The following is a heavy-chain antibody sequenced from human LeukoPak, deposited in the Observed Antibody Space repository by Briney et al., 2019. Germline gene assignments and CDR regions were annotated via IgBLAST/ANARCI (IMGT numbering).Heavy chain of an antibody. CDR1: GFTFSSYS. J-gene: IGHJ6*03. Sequence: PGGSLRLSCAASGFTFSSYSMNWVRQAPGKGLEWVSSISSTSSYIYYADSVKGRFTISRDNAKNSLYLQMNSLRAEDTAVYYCARAPSDRTKCMDVWGKGTTVTVSS. CDR3: ARAPSDRTKCMDV. D-gene: IGHD2-15*01. V-gene: IGHV3-21*01. CDR2: ISSTSSYI.